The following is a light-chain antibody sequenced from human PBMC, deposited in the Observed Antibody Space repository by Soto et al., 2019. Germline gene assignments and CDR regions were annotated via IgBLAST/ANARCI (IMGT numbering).Light chain of an antibody. J-gene: IGKJ1*01. V-gene: IGKV1-5*01. CDR3: QQYNSYSGT. Sequence: DIQMSQSPSTLSASVGDRVTITCRASQSISSWLARYQQKPGKAPKLLIYDASSLESGVPSRFSGSGSGTEFTLTISSLQPDDFATYYCQQYNSYSGTFGQGTKVDIK. CDR2: DAS. CDR1: QSISSW.